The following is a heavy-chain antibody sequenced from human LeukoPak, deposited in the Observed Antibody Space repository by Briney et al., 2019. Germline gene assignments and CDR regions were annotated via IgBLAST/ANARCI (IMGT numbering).Heavy chain of an antibody. V-gene: IGHV1-18*01. CDR3: ARVHPSGSLLY. J-gene: IGHJ4*02. CDR1: GYTFTSYG. CDR2: ISAYNGNT. Sequence: ASVKVSCKASGYTFTSYGISWVRQAPGQGLEWMGWISAYNGNTNYAQKLQGRVTMTTDTSTSTVYMELSSLRSEDTAVYYCARVHPSGSLLYWGQGTLVTVSS. D-gene: IGHD3-10*01.